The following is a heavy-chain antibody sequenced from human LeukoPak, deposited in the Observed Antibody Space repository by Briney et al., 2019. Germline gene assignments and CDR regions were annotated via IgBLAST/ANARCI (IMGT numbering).Heavy chain of an antibody. V-gene: IGHV3-49*03. CDR3: TRSRTRYSRYDSFDY. Sequence: LXLXXTXAGXTXXDYAMSWFRQAPGKGLEWVGFIRSKAYCGTTQYPASLKLTFPISRDDSKRIAYLQINSLKPEDTAVYYCTRSRTRYSRYDSFDYWGQGTLVTVSS. CDR1: GXTXXDYA. J-gene: IGHJ4*02. CDR2: IRSKAYCGTT. D-gene: IGHD5-12*01.